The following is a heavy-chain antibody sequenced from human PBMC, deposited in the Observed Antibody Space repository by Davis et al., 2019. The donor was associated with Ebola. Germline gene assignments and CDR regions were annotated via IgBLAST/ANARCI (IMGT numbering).Heavy chain of an antibody. V-gene: IGHV4-59*12. CDR1: GGSISSYY. J-gene: IGHJ4*02. Sequence: SETLSLTCTVSGGSISSYYWSWIRQPPGKGLEWIGYIYYSGSTNYNPSLKSRVTISVDTSKNQFSLKLSSVTAADTAVYYCARGFPRGYTFMRFDYWGQGTLVTVSS. CDR3: ARGFPRGYTFMRFDY. CDR2: IYYSGST. D-gene: IGHD5-18*01.